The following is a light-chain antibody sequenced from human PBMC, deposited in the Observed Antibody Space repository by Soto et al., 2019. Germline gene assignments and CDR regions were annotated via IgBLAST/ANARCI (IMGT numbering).Light chain of an antibody. CDR2: GAS. CDR1: QSVSSYY. V-gene: IGKV3-20*01. CDR3: QQYGSSPSWT. J-gene: IGKJ1*01. Sequence: IVLSQSPGTLSLSPGERATLSCRASQSVSSYYLAWYQQKPGQAPRLLIYGASSRATVIPDRFSGSGSGTDFTLTISRLEPEDFAVYYCQQYGSSPSWTFGQGTKV.